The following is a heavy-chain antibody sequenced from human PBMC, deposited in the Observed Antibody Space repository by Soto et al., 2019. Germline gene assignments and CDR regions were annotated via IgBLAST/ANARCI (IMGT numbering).Heavy chain of an antibody. J-gene: IGHJ6*02. V-gene: IGHV1-69*01. CDR2: IIPICGTA. CDR3: ARDTVTITRRDYYYYGMDV. CDR1: GGTFSSYA. Sequence: QVQLVQSGAEVKKPGSSVKVSCKASGGTFSSYAISWVRQAPGQGLEWMGGIIPICGTANYAQKFQGRVTITADESTSTAYMELSSLRSEDAAVYYCARDTVTITRRDYYYYGMDVWGQGTTVTVSS. D-gene: IGHD4-17*01.